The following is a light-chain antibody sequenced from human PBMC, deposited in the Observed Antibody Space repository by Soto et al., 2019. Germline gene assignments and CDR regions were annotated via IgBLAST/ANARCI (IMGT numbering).Light chain of an antibody. V-gene: IGKV3-20*01. J-gene: IGKJ1*01. CDR3: QPYIDSPRT. CDR2: GVS. Sequence: EIVLTQSPGPLALSLGEGATLSCRANETVNRNYLAWYHQKPGQPPRLLIYGVSSRATGVPDRFSGGGYGTEFTLTIVRLEPDDFGTYYCQPYIDSPRTFGQGTRVEVK. CDR1: ETVNRNY.